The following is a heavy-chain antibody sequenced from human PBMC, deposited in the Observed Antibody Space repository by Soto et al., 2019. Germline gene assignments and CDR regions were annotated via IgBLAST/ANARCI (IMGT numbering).Heavy chain of an antibody. D-gene: IGHD2-2*01. Sequence: ASVKVSCKASGYTFTGYYIHWVRQAPGQGLEWMGGINPNSGASNYAQKFQGRVTMTRDTSISTAYMELSRLRSDDTAVYYCARYCSSTSCQFDPWGQGTLVTVSS. CDR3: ARYCSSTSCQFDP. J-gene: IGHJ5*02. CDR2: INPNSGAS. V-gene: IGHV1-2*02. CDR1: GYTFTGYY.